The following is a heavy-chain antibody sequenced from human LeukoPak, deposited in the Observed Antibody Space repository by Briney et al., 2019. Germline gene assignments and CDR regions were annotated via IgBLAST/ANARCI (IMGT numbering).Heavy chain of an antibody. Sequence: SETLSLTCTVSGGSISRSYWSWIRQPPGKGLEWIGYISTSGSTNYNSSLKSRVTISVDTSKNQFSLKLSSVTAADTAVYYCARVDRFWSQTGWGQGTLVTVSS. CDR1: GGSISRSY. V-gene: IGHV4-4*09. CDR2: ISTSGST. CDR3: ARVDRFWSQTG. D-gene: IGHD3-3*01. J-gene: IGHJ4*02.